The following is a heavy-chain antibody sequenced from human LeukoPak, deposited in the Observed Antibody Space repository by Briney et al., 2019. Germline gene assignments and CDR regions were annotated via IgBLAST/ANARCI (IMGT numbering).Heavy chain of an antibody. V-gene: IGHV3-21*01. J-gene: IGHJ4*02. Sequence: TGGSLRLSCAASGFTFSSYSMNWVRQAPGKGLEWVSSISSSSSYIYYADSVKGRFTISRDNAKNSLYLQMNSLRAEDTAVYYCAVSPRSGYYGDYWGQGTLVTVSS. D-gene: IGHD3-22*01. CDR2: ISSSSSYI. CDR3: AVSPRSGYYGDY. CDR1: GFTFSSYS.